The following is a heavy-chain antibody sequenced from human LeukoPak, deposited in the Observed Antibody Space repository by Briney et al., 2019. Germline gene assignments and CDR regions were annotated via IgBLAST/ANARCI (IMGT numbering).Heavy chain of an antibody. CDR2: IYYSGST. CDR1: GGSISSSSYY. D-gene: IGHD4-17*01. J-gene: IGHJ4*02. CDR3: ARPRWSGTTVPFDY. Sequence: SETLSLTCAVSGGSISSSSYYWGWIRRPAGKGLQWIGSIYYSGSTYYNPSLKSRVTISVDTSKNQFSLKLSSVTAADTAVYYCARPRWSGTTVPFDYWGQRTLVTVSS. V-gene: IGHV4-39*01.